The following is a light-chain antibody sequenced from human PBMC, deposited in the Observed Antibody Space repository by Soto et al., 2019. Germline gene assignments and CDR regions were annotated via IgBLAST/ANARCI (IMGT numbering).Light chain of an antibody. CDR2: LGS. CDR3: MQALQTPRT. Sequence: DIVMTQSPLSLTVTPGEPASISCRSSQSLLHSDGYSFLDWYLQKPGQSPQLLIYLGSTRAPGVPDRXSGXXSXXDFXLKITRVEAEDVGVYYCMQALQTPRTFGPGTKVDIK. V-gene: IGKV2-28*01. CDR1: QSLLHSDGYSF. J-gene: IGKJ3*01.